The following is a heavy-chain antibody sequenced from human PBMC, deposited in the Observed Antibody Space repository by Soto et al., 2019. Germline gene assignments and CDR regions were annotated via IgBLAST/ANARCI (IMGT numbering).Heavy chain of an antibody. V-gene: IGHV5-51*01. J-gene: IGHJ4*02. CDR1: GYGFASYW. CDR3: ARQLTAAADIDN. CDR2: IDPGDSET. Sequence: GESRKISCKGSGYGFASYWIAWVRQMPGKGLEWMGIIDPGDSETRYSPSFQGQVTISADKSITTAYLQWSSLKASDTAMYYCARQLTAAADIDNWGQGTLVTVSS. D-gene: IGHD6-13*01.